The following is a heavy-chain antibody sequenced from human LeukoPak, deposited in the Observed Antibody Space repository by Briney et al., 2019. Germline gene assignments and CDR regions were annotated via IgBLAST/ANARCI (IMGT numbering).Heavy chain of an antibody. Sequence: NPSETLSLTCTVSGGSISSYYWSWIRQPPGKGLEWIGYIYYSGSTNYNPSLKSRVTISVDTSKNHFSLKLSSVTAADTAVYYCARGRSTVVIHWFDPWGQGTLVTVSS. CDR1: GGSISSYY. J-gene: IGHJ5*02. D-gene: IGHD4-23*01. CDR2: IYYSGST. CDR3: ARGRSTVVIHWFDP. V-gene: IGHV4-59*12.